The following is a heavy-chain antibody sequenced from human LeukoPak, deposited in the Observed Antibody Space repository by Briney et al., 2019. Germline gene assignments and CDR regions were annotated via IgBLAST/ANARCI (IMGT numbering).Heavy chain of an antibody. CDR2: IYYSGST. Sequence: SETLSFTCTVSGGSISSYYWSWIRQTPGKGLEWIGYIYYSGSTKYNPSLKSRVSISADTSKNQFSLKLSSVTAADTGVYYCARDCSGGNCYLDAWGQGTLVTVSS. V-gene: IGHV4-59*01. CDR3: ARDCSGGNCYLDA. J-gene: IGHJ4*02. CDR1: GGSISSYY. D-gene: IGHD2-15*01.